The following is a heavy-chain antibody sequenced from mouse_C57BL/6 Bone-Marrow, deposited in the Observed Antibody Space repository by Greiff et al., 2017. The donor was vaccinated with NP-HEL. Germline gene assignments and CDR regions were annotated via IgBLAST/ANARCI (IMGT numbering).Heavy chain of an antibody. Sequence: QVQLQQPGAELVMPGASVKLSCKASGYTFTSYWMHWVKQRPGQGLEWIGEIDPSDSYTNSNQKFKGKSTLTVDKSSSTAYMQLSSLTSEDSGVYYCARGGGTGYFDVWGTGTTVTVSS. CDR1: GYTFTSYW. D-gene: IGHD3-3*01. J-gene: IGHJ1*03. V-gene: IGHV1-69*01. CDR2: IDPSDSYT. CDR3: ARGGGTGYFDV.